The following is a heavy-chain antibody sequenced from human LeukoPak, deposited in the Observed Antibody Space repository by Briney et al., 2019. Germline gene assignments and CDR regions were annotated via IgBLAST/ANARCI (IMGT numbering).Heavy chain of an antibody. CDR3: ARDSDYYDSSGYYL. J-gene: IGHJ4*02. Sequence: GGSLRLSCAASGFTVSSNYMSWVRQAPGQGLEWGSVIYSGGSTYYADPVKGRFTISRDNSKNTLYLQMNSMRAEDTAVYYCARDSDYYDSSGYYLWGQGTLVTVSS. CDR2: IYSGGST. V-gene: IGHV3-53*01. CDR1: GFTVSSNY. D-gene: IGHD3-22*01.